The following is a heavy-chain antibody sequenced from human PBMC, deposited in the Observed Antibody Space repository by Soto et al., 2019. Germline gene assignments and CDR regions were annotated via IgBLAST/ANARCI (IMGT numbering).Heavy chain of an antibody. CDR1: GGSISSYY. J-gene: IGHJ4*02. D-gene: IGHD3-10*01. CDR2: IYYSGST. V-gene: IGHV4-59*08. CDR3: ERHNYGSGSTYFDY. Sequence: SETLSLTCTVSGGSISSYYLSWIRQPPGKGLEWIGYIYYSGSTNYNPSLKSRVTISVDTSKNQFSLKLNSMTAADTAVYYCERHNYGSGSTYFDYWGQGTLVTVSS.